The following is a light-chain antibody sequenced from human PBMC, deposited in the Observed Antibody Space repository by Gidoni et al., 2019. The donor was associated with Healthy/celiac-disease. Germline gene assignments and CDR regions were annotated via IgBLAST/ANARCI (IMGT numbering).Light chain of an antibody. CDR2: DAS. V-gene: IGKV3-11*01. J-gene: IGKJ1*01. CDR3: QQRSNWVT. CDR1: QSVSSY. Sequence: EIVLTQSPATLSLSPGERATLSCRASQSVSSYLAWYQQKPGQAPRLLIYDASNRATGIPARFSGRGSGTDFTLTISSLEPEDFAVYYCQQRSNWVTFGQGTKVEIK.